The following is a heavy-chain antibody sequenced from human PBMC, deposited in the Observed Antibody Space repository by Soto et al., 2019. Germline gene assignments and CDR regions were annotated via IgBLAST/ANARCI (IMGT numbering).Heavy chain of an antibody. V-gene: IGHV1-2*02. CDR2: INPKFGDT. Sequence: QVQLVQSGAEVKEPGDSVRVSCEASGYTFTAYYIHWVRQAPGQGLEWMGWINPKFGDTTYAQDFQGRVSMTRDMSISTVYMDLSSLTSDDTAISDCARNMDYYYGRGRGNGHGVWGQGTTVTVFS. J-gene: IGHJ6*02. D-gene: IGHD3-10*02. CDR1: GYTFTAYY. CDR3: ARNMDYYYGRGRGNGHGV.